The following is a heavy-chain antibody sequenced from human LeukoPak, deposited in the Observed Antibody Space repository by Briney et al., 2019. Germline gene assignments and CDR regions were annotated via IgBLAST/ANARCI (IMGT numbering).Heavy chain of an antibody. CDR1: GFTFSSYG. CDR3: AKDVGDYYDSSGYTGPFDY. V-gene: IGHV3-30*18. J-gene: IGHJ4*02. CDR2: ISYDGSNK. D-gene: IGHD3-22*01. Sequence: GGSLRLSCAAFGFTFSSYGMHWVRQAPGKGLEWVAVISYDGSNKYYADSVKGRFTISRDNSKNTLYLQMNSLRAEDTAVYYCAKDVGDYYDSSGYTGPFDYWGQGTLVTVSS.